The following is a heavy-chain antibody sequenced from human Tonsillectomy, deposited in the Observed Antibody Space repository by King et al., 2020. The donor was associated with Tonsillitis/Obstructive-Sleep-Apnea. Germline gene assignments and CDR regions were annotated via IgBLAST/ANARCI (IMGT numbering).Heavy chain of an antibody. CDR3: GGYCSGGSCYSGFDY. D-gene: IGHD2-15*01. CDR1: GGSFSGYY. Sequence: VQLQQWGAGLLKPSETLSLTCAVYGGSFSGYYWSWIRQPPGKGLEWIGEINNSGSTNYNPSLKSRVTISVDTSKNQFSLKLSSVTAADTAVYYCGGYCSGGSCYSGFDYWGQGTLVTFSS. V-gene: IGHV4-34*01. J-gene: IGHJ4*02. CDR2: INNSGST.